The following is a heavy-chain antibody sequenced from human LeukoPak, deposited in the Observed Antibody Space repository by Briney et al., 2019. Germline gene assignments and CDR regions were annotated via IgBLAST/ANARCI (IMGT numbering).Heavy chain of an antibody. V-gene: IGHV1-18*01. D-gene: IGHD3-22*01. CDR3: ARDHVIVGDDAFDI. J-gene: IGHJ3*02. CDR1: GYTFTSYG. CDR2: ISAYNGNT. Sequence: ASVKVSCKASGYTFTSYGISWVRQAPGQGLEWMGWISAYNGNTNYAQKLQGRVTMTTDTSTSTAYMELRGLRSDDTAVYYCARDHVIVGDDAFDIWGQGTMVTVSS.